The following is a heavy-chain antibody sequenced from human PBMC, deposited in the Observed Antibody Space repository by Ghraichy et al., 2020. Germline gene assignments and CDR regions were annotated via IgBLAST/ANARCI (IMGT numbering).Heavy chain of an antibody. Sequence: LSLTCAASGFTFSSYWMSWVRQAPGKGLEWVANIKQDGSEKYYVDSVKGRFTISRDNAKNSLYLQMNSLRAEDTAVYYCARVRDSSGYYYYYYYYMDVWGKGTTVTVSS. J-gene: IGHJ6*03. CDR1: GFTFSSYW. V-gene: IGHV3-7*03. D-gene: IGHD3-22*01. CDR2: IKQDGSEK. CDR3: ARVRDSSGYYYYYYYYMDV.